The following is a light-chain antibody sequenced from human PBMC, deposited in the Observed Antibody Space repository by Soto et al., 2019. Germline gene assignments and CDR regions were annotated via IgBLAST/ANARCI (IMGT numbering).Light chain of an antibody. V-gene: IGLV2-23*02. CDR2: EVS. CDR1: SSDVGSYNL. Sequence: QSVLTQPASVSGSPGQSITFSCTGASSDVGSYNLVSWYQHHPGKAPKLMIYEVSRRPSGVSNRFSGSKSGNTASLTISGLQAEDDADYYCCSYAGSSTFLYVFGTGTKVTVL. CDR3: CSYAGSSTFLYV. J-gene: IGLJ1*01.